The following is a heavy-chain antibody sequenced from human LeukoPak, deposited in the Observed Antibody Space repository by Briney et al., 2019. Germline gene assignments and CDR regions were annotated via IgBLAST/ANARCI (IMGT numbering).Heavy chain of an antibody. CDR2: INHSGST. CDR3: ARTTEGGYTYDFFYYYYMDV. CDR1: GGSFSGYY. V-gene: IGHV4-34*01. D-gene: IGHD5-18*01. Sequence: PSETLSLTCAVYGGSFSGYYWSWIRQPPGKGLEWIGEINHSGSTNYNPSLKSRVTISVDTSKNQFSLKLSSVTAADTAVYYCARTTEGGYTYDFFYYYYMDVWGKGTTVTISS. J-gene: IGHJ6*03.